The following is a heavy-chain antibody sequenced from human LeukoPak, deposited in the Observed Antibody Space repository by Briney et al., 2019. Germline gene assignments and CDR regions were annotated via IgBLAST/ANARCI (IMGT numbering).Heavy chain of an antibody. V-gene: IGHV3-66*02. CDR1: GFIVSSDY. Sequence: GGSLRLSCAASGFIVSSDYMSWVRQAPGKGLAWVSVIYSGGSTFYADSVKGRFTISRDKSKNTLYLQMNSLRADDTAVYYCARDSSGWYYFDYWGQGSLVTVSS. CDR3: ARDSSGWYYFDY. J-gene: IGHJ4*02. D-gene: IGHD6-19*01. CDR2: IYSGGST.